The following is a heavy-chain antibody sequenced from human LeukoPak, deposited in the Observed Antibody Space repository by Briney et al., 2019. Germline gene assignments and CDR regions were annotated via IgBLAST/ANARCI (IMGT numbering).Heavy chain of an antibody. Sequence: PRGSLRLSCAASGFTFSSYAMTCVRQTPGERLEWVSAIKDSGRSTYYADSVKGRFTISREISKSTLYLQMNSLRAEDTALYSCAKGQKWELPLDFWGQGTLVTVS. CDR1: GFTFSSYA. J-gene: IGHJ4*02. D-gene: IGHD1-26*01. CDR3: AKGQKWELPLDF. CDR2: IKDSGRST. V-gene: IGHV3-23*01.